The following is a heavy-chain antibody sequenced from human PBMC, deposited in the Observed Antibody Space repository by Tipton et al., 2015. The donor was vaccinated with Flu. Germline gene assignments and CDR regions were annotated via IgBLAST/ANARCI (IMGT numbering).Heavy chain of an antibody. CDR3: AREDGDYGSESYHYYYGMDV. D-gene: IGHD3-10*01. CDR2: IYTSGST. V-gene: IGHV4-4*08. J-gene: IGHJ6*02. Sequence: LRLSCAASGFTFSSYTMGWVRQAPGKGLEWIGRIYTSGSTNYNPSLKTRVTISVDTSKNQFSLKLSSVTAADTAVYYCAREDGDYGSESYHYYYGMDVWRQGTTVTVSS. CDR1: GFTFSSYT.